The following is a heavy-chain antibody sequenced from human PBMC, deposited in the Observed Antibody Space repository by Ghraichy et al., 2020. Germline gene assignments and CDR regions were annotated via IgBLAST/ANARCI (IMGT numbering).Heavy chain of an antibody. CDR2: ITWTSGAI. J-gene: IGHJ6*02. Sequence: GGSLRLSCAASGFPFGDYAMHWVRQAPGKGLEWVASITWTSGAIVYADSVKGRFTISRDNAKNSLYLQMNSLRPEDTALYYCAKDRAPTAYFYYGMDVWGLGTMVTVSS. CDR1: GFPFGDYA. V-gene: IGHV3-9*01. CDR3: AKDRAPTAYFYYGMDV.